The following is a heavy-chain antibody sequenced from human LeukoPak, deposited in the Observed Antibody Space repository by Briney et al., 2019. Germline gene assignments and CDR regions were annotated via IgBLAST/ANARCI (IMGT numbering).Heavy chain of an antibody. Sequence: GGSLRLSCAASGFPFSSFSMNWVRQAPGKGLEWVSSISSSSSYIYYADSVKGRFTISRDNAKNSLYLQMNSLRAEDTAVYYCAREDYYDSSGYYPHLDYWGQGTLVTVSS. CDR2: ISSSSSYI. V-gene: IGHV3-21*01. D-gene: IGHD3-22*01. CDR3: AREDYYDSSGYYPHLDY. J-gene: IGHJ4*02. CDR1: GFPFSSFS.